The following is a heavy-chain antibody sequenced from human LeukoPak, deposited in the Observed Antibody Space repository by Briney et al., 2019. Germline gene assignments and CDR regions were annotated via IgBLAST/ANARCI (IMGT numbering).Heavy chain of an antibody. D-gene: IGHD3-3*01. CDR2: IYYSGST. J-gene: IGHJ5*02. CDR3: ARLKGVAIFGVGPPTLFDP. Sequence: PSETLSLTCTVSGGSISSSSYYWGWIRQPPGKGLEWIGSIYYSGSTYYNPSLKSRVTISVDTSKNQFSLKLSSVTAADTAVYYCARLKGVAIFGVGPPTLFDPWGQGTLVTVSS. V-gene: IGHV4-39*01. CDR1: GGSISSSSYY.